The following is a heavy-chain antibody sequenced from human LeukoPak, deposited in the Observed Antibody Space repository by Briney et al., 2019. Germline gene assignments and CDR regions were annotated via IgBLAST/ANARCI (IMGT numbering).Heavy chain of an antibody. J-gene: IGHJ4*02. CDR3: AKDRNKGGVVVVPAASDY. CDR1: GGSISSGGYS. CDR2: ISGSGGST. Sequence: LSLTCAVSGGSISSGGYSWSWIRQPPGKGLEWVSAISGSGGSTYYADSVKGRFTISRDNSKNTLYLQMDGLRAEDTAVYYCAKDRNKGGVVVVPAASDYWGQGTLVTVSS. V-gene: IGHV3-23*01. D-gene: IGHD2-2*01.